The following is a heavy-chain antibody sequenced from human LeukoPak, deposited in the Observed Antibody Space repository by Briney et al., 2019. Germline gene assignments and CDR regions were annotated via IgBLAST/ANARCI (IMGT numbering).Heavy chain of an antibody. J-gene: IGHJ4*02. CDR1: GYSFASYW. CDR3: ARQSVGATTHFDY. CDR2: IYPDDSDT. Sequence: GESLKISFKGSGYSFASYWIGWVRQMPGKGLEWMGIIYPDDSDTRYSPSFQGQVTISADKSISTAYLQWSSLKASDTAMYYCARQSVGATTHFDYWGQGTLVSVSS. D-gene: IGHD1-26*01. V-gene: IGHV5-51*01.